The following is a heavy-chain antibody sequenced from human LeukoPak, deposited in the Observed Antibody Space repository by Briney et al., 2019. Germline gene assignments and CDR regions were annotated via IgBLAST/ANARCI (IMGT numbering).Heavy chain of an antibody. D-gene: IGHD1-26*01. CDR3: ARSPSGGYVSVISYFDL. CDR2: IYYSVST. V-gene: IGHV4-39*01. J-gene: IGHJ2*01. CDR1: GGSISSSSYY. Sequence: SETLSLTCTVSGGSISSSSYYWGWIRQPPGKGPEWIGSIYYSVSTYYNPSFKSRVTIFIDTSKNQFSLKLNSVTAADTAVYYCARSPSGGYVSVISYFDLWGRGTLVTVSS.